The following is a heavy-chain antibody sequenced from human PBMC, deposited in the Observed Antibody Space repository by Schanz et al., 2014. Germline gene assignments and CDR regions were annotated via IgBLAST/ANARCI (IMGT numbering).Heavy chain of an antibody. D-gene: IGHD4-4*01. Sequence: QLQLVQSGAEVKKPGASVKVSCKASGYTFTNYGISWVRQAPGQGLEWMGWISGYNGNTKNAQNFQGRVTMTTDTSTSTAFMELSGLRSEDTAVYYCARGYSNVPYWGQGTLVTVSS. CDR3: ARGYSNVPY. CDR1: GYTFTNYG. CDR2: ISGYNGNT. V-gene: IGHV1-18*01. J-gene: IGHJ4*02.